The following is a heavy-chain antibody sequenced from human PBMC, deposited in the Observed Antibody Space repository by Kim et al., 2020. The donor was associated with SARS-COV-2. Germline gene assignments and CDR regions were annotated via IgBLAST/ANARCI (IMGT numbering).Heavy chain of an antibody. CDR1: GYTFTSHG. CDR2: TSDYNGNS. V-gene: IGHV1-18*01. CDR3: ARDQGDYSGSHYDS. D-gene: IGHD1-26*01. J-gene: IGHJ4*02. Sequence: ASVKVSCKASGYTFTSHGISWVRQAPGQGLEWMAWTSDYNGNSNVAQKFDGRVKMTVDTATTTAYMELRSLRYDDTAVYFCARDQGDYSGSHYDSWGQGTLVTVSS.